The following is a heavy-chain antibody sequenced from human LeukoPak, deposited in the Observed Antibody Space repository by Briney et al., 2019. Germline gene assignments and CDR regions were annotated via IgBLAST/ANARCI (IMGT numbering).Heavy chain of an antibody. J-gene: IGHJ4*02. Sequence: GGSLRLSCAASGFTFSNYVMNWVRQAPGKGLEWVSVISDTGGRTNYAASVKGRFTISRDNSKNIAYLQMDSLRAEDTAVYYGAKGQTFWGQGTLVTSAS. V-gene: IGHV3-23*01. CDR2: ISDTGGRT. CDR3: AKGQTF. CDR1: GFTFSNYV.